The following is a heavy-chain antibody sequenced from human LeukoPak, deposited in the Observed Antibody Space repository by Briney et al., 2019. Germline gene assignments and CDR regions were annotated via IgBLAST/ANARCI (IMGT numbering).Heavy chain of an antibody. Sequence: GGSLRLSCAASGFTFSGSAMHWVRQASGKGLEWVGRIRSKANSYATAYAASVKGRFTISRDDSKNTAYLQMNSLKTEDTAVYYCTRHLDYYDSSGLYYFDYWGQGTLVTASS. CDR3: TRHLDYYDSSGLYYFDY. CDR2: IRSKANSYAT. D-gene: IGHD3-22*01. V-gene: IGHV3-73*01. CDR1: GFTFSGSA. J-gene: IGHJ4*02.